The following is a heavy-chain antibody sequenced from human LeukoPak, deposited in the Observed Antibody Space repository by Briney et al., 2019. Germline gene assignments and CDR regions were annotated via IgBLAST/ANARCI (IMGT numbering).Heavy chain of an antibody. CDR3: ARDLRMYYYDSSGSFDY. D-gene: IGHD3-22*01. J-gene: IGHJ4*02. CDR2: FDPEDGET. V-gene: IGHV1-24*01. CDR1: GYTLTELS. Sequence: ASVKVSCKVSGYTLTELSMHWVRQAPGKGLEWMGGFDPEDGETIYAQKFQGRVTMTEDTSTDTAYMELSSLRSEDTAVYYCARDLRMYYYDSSGSFDYWGQGTLVTVSS.